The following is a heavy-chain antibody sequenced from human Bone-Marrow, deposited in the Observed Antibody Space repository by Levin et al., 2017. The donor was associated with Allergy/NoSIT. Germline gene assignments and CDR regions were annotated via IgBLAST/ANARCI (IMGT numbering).Heavy chain of an antibody. D-gene: IGHD7-27*01. CDR3: ARVMEAGEDDAFDI. CDR1: GYSITAHY. CDR2: ISPVTGGR. J-gene: IGHJ3*02. Sequence: GESLKISCKASGYSITAHYMHWIRQAPGQGLEWVGRISPVTGGRDYGEKFQGRVTLTRDTSINTVYMELTSLTSDDTGVFYCARVMEAGEDDAFDIWGQGTMVSVSS. V-gene: IGHV1-2*05.